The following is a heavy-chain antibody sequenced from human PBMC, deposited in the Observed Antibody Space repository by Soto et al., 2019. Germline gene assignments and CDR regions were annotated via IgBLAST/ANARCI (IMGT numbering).Heavy chain of an antibody. D-gene: IGHD1-26*01. V-gene: IGHV4-39*07. J-gene: IGHJ4*02. CDR2: IYYTGST. CDR3: ARGYSGDFDY. CDR1: GVSISNSSFY. Sequence: SETLSLTCTVSGVSISNSSFYWGWVRQPPGKGLEWIGTIYYTGSTYYNPSLKSRVAISSDTSKNQFSLNLSSVTAADTTVYYCARGYSGDFDYWGQGTLVTVSS.